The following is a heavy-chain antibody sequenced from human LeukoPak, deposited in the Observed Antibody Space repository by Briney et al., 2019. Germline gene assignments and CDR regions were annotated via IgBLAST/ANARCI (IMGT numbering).Heavy chain of an antibody. Sequence: GGSLTLSCAASGFTFSTYGMHWVRQAPGKGLEWVAVISYDGDNKYFADSVKGRFTISRDNSKNTLYLQMNSLRAEDTAVYYCAKDRLLLARGVIDAFDIWGQGTMVTVSS. CDR2: ISYDGDNK. CDR3: AKDRLLLARGVIDAFDI. J-gene: IGHJ3*02. V-gene: IGHV3-30*18. D-gene: IGHD3-10*01. CDR1: GFTFSTYG.